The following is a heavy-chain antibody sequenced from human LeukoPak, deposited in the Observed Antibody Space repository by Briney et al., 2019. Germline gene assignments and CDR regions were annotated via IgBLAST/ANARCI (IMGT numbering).Heavy chain of an antibody. D-gene: IGHD5-12*01. J-gene: IGHJ4*02. V-gene: IGHV1-2*02. CDR3: ARRSSGYDSDYFDY. CDR1: GYTFTGYY. CDR2: INPTSFGT. Sequence: GASVKVSCKASGYTFTGYYIHWVRQAPGQGLEWMGWINPTSFGTKYEQKFQGRVTMTRDTSISTDYMELSDLRSDDTAVYYCARRSSGYDSDYFDYWGQGTLVTVSS.